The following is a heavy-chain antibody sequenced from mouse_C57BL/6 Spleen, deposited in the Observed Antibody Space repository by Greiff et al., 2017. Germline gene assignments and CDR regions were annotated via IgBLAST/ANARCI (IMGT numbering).Heavy chain of an antibody. D-gene: IGHD2-1*01. Sequence: QVQLQQSGPGLVQPSQSLSITCTASGFSLTSYGVHWVRQSPGKGLEWLGVIWSGGSTDYNAAFISSLSISKDNSKSQVFYKMNSLQADDTAIDYCARNRGKGYFDYWGQGTTLTVSS. CDR1: GFSLTSYG. J-gene: IGHJ2*01. CDR2: IWSGGST. CDR3: ARNRGKGYFDY. V-gene: IGHV2-2*01.